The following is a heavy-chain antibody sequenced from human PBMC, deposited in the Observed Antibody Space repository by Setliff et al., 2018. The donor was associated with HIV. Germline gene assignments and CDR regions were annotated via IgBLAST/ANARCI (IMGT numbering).Heavy chain of an antibody. D-gene: IGHD3-10*01. Sequence: SETLSLTCAVYGGSFSGYYWSWIRQPPGKGLEWIGEINHSGSTNYNPSLKSRVTISVDTSKNQFSLKLSSVTAADTAVYYCARWSSLPPDYYGSGSYYHPLGMDVWGQGATVTVSS. CDR2: INHSGST. CDR1: GGSFSGYY. CDR3: ARWSSLPPDYYGSGSYYHPLGMDV. V-gene: IGHV4-34*01. J-gene: IGHJ6*02.